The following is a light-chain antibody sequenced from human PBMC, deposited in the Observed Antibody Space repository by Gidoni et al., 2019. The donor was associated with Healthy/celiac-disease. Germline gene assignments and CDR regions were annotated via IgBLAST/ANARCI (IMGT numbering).Light chain of an antibody. CDR1: QSVSSSY. V-gene: IGKV3-20*01. Sequence: DIVLTQSPGTLSLSPGERATLSCRASQSVSSSYLAWYQQKPGQAPRLLIYGASSRATCIPDRFSGSGSGTDFTLTISRLEPEDFAVYYCQQYGSSPRTFGQXTKVEIK. CDR3: QQYGSSPRT. CDR2: GAS. J-gene: IGKJ1*01.